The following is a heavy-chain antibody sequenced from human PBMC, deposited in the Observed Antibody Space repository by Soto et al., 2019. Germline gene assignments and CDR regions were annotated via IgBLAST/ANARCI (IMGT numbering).Heavy chain of an antibody. CDR1: GDSVSIYIGA. J-gene: IGHJ4*02. D-gene: IGHD1-26*01. CDR3: VRLIGNSCLDF. V-gene: IGHV6-1*01. CDR2: AYYRSKWYN. Sequence: PSQALSLTCVISGDSVSIYIGAWNWIRQSPSRGLEWLGRAYYRSKWYNDYAESVKSRITINPDTSKNQFSLHLNSVTPEDTALYYCVRLIGNSCLDFWGQGTLVPVSS.